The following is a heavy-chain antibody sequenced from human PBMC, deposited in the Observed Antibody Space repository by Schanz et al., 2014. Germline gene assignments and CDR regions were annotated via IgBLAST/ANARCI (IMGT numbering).Heavy chain of an antibody. CDR2: IHTGSGNT. Sequence: QVQLVQSGAEVKKPGASVKVSCQASGYTFAGHAVHWVRQAPGQGPEWVGWIHTGSGNTKYSQKFEGRVTITRDTPASIVYMELSSLRSEDTAVFFCASGEARVTSSGVVIVPMNVWGKGTTVIVSS. J-gene: IGHJ6*03. CDR1: GYTFAGHA. D-gene: IGHD3-3*01. CDR3: ASGEARVTSSGVVIVPMNV. V-gene: IGHV1-3*04.